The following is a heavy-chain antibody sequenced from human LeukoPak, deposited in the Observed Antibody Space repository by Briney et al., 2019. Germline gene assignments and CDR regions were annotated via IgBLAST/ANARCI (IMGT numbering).Heavy chain of an antibody. V-gene: IGHV1-2*02. CDR2: INPNSGGT. CDR1: GYTFTGYY. CDR3: ARVDSSGYSNFDY. J-gene: IGHJ4*02. D-gene: IGHD3-22*01. Sequence: EASVKVSCKASGYTFTGYYMHWVRQAPGQGLEWMGWINPNSGGTNYAQKFQGRVTMTRDTSISTAYMELSRLRSEDTAVYYCARVDSSGYSNFDYWGQGTLVTVSS.